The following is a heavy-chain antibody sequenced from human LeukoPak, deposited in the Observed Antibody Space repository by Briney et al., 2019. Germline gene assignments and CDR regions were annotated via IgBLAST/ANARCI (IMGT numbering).Heavy chain of an antibody. V-gene: IGHV1-69*06. CDR1: GGTFTSYA. Sequence: SVKVSCKASGGTFTSYAFSWVRLAPGQGLEWMGGIIPIFGTSNYAQKFQGRVTITADKSTSTAYMELSSLRSEDTAVYYCAGGGYYDTSAYYHFDYWGQGTLVTVSS. CDR2: IIPIFGTS. CDR3: AGGGYYDTSAYYHFDY. D-gene: IGHD3-22*01. J-gene: IGHJ4*02.